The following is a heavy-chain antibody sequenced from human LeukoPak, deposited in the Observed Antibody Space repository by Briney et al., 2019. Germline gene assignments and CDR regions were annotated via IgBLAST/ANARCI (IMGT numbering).Heavy chain of an antibody. CDR3: AREEYSSSD. Sequence: SETLSLTCTVSGYSISSGYYWGWIRQPPGKGLEWIGSIYHSGSTYYNPSLKSRVTISVDTSKNQFSLKLSSVTAADTAVYYCAREEYSSSDWGQGTLVTVSS. CDR2: IYHSGST. J-gene: IGHJ4*02. CDR1: GYSISSGYY. D-gene: IGHD6-6*01. V-gene: IGHV4-38-2*02.